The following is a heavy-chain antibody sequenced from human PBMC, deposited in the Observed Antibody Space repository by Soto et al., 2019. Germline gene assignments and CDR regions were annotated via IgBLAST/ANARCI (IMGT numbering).Heavy chain of an antibody. J-gene: IGHJ6*02. D-gene: IGHD2-2*01. CDR2: ISYDGSNK. Sequence: QVQLVESGGGVVQPGRSLRLSCAASGFTFSSYGMHWVRQAPGKGLEWVAVISYDGSNKYYADSVKGRFTISRDNSKNTLYLEMSSVRAEDTAVYYCAKGPAIVVIPVAMNYYYGMEVWGQGTTITVSS. CDR1: GFTFSSYG. CDR3: AKGPAIVVIPVAMNYYYGMEV. V-gene: IGHV3-30*18.